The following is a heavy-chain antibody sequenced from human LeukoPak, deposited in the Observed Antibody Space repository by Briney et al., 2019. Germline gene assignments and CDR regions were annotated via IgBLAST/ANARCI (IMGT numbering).Heavy chain of an antibody. CDR3: GYTNKFYH. J-gene: IGHJ4*02. D-gene: IGHD3-16*02. V-gene: IGHV3-7*01. Sequence: GESLKISCVASGLSISGQWMNWVRQAPGQGLEWVANIKHDGSEEHYVDSVKGRFTISRDDGRNSVSLQMNSVRAEDTAVYYCGYTNKFYHWGQGTLVVVSS. CDR2: IKHDGSEE. CDR1: GLSISGQW.